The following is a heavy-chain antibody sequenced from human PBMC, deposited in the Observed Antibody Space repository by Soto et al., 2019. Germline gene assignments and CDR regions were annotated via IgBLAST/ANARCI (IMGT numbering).Heavy chain of an antibody. V-gene: IGHV1-58*01. CDR1: GFTFTASA. Sequence: SVKVSCKASGFTFTASAVQRVRQARRRRLDWIGQVDVGSGNTNYEQRFQEREIITRDMSTRTDYMELSSLSSEETAMYYCAARGPEADHYDMDVCGQGTTVTVSS. CDR3: AARGPEADHYDMDV. J-gene: IGHJ6*02. CDR2: VDVGSGNT.